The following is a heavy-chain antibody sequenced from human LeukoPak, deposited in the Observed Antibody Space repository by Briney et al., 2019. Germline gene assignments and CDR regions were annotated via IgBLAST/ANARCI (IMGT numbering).Heavy chain of an antibody. Sequence: SVKVSCKASGGTFSSYAISWVRQAPGQGLEWMGRIIPILGIANYAQKFQGRVTITADKSTSTAYMELSSLRSEDTAVYYCASSAHSGWPAYYYYGMDVWGQGTTVTVSS. CDR3: ASSAHSGWPAYYYYGMDV. J-gene: IGHJ6*02. D-gene: IGHD6-19*01. CDR2: IIPILGIA. CDR1: GGTFSSYA. V-gene: IGHV1-69*04.